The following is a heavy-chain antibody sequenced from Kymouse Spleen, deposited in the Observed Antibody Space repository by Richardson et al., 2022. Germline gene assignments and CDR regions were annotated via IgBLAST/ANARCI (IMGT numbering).Heavy chain of an antibody. V-gene: IGHV4-34*01. CDR2: INHSGST. CDR3: ARKGYCTNGVCSIFDY. J-gene: IGHJ4*02. Sequence: QVQLQQWGAGLLKPSETLSLTCAVYGGSFSGYYWSWIRQPPGKGLEWIGEINHSGSTNYNPSLKSRVTISVDTSKNQFSLKLSSVTAADTAVYYCARKGYCTNGVCSIFDYWGQGTLVTVSS. CDR1: GGSFSGYY. D-gene: IGHD2-8*01.